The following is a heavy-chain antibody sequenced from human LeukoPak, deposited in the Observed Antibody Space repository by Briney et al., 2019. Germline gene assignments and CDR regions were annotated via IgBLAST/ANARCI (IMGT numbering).Heavy chain of an antibody. V-gene: IGHV3-48*01. J-gene: IGHJ4*02. CDR1: GFTFSSYG. CDR3: ARDLTYYSGSSAYAFDS. D-gene: IGHD3-22*01. CDR2: ISSSGATI. Sequence: GGSLRLSCAASGFTFSSYGMTWIRQAPGQGPHWISYISSSGATIYYADSVKGRFTISRDNADNSLYLQMSSLRAEDTAVYFCARDLTYYSGSSAYAFDSWGPGTLVTVSS.